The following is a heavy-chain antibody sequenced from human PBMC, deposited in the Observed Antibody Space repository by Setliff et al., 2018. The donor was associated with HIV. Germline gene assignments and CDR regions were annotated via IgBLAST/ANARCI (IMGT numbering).Heavy chain of an antibody. CDR1: GGSISSSSYY. J-gene: IGHJ5*02. V-gene: IGHV4-39*01. CDR3: ARAYYDFWSGYYSVWFDP. Sequence: SETLSLTCIVSGGSISSSSYYWGWIRQPPGKGLEWIGSIYYSGSTYYYPSLKSRVPISVDTSKNQFSLKRSSVTAAGTAVYYCARAYYDFWSGYYSVWFDPWGQGTRVTVS. D-gene: IGHD3-3*01. CDR2: IYYSGST.